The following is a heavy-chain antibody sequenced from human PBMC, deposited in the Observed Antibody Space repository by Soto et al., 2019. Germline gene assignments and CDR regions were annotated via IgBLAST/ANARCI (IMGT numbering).Heavy chain of an antibody. D-gene: IGHD6-25*01. J-gene: IGHJ1*01. V-gene: IGHV4-30-4*08. CDR1: GGSIGSTDSY. Sequence: QVQLQESGPGLVEPSQTLSLTCTVSGGSIGSTDSYWSWIRRPPGKGLEWIGYIYYTGGTFYNPYLTSRLTISLETSSNQFSLTLASVPATDTGIYYCARGGSGWAEYFQHWGQGTLVAVSS. CDR2: IYYTGGT. CDR3: ARGGSGWAEYFQH.